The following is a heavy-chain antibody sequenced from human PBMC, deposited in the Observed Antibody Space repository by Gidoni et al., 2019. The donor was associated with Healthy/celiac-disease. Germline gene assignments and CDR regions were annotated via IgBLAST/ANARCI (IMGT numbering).Heavy chain of an antibody. J-gene: IGHJ4*02. CDR3: ARAGGSSSWYADY. D-gene: IGHD6-13*01. CDR1: GFTFSSYS. V-gene: IGHV3-21*01. CDR2: ISSSSSYI. Sequence: EVQLVESGGGLVKPGGSLRLSCAASGFTFSSYSMNWVRQAPGKGLEWVSSISSSSSYIYYADSVKGRFTISRDNAKNSLYLQMNSLRAEDTAVYYCARAGGSSSWYADYWGQGTLVTVSS.